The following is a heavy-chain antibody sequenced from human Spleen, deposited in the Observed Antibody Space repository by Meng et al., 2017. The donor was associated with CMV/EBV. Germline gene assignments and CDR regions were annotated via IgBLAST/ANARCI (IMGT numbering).Heavy chain of an antibody. D-gene: IGHD6-13*01. Sequence: GGSLRLSCAASGFTLSSYAMSWVRQAPGKGLEWVSVIYGGGSSTYYADSVKGRFTISRDNFKNTLYLQMNSLRGEDTAVYYCARVPMAADGTTFDYWGQGNMVTVSS. V-gene: IGHV3-23*03. CDR3: ARVPMAADGTTFDY. J-gene: IGHJ4*02. CDR1: GFTLSSYA. CDR2: IYGGGSST.